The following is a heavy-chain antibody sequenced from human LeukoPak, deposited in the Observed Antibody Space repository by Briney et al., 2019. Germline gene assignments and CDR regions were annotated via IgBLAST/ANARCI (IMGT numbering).Heavy chain of an antibody. V-gene: IGHV3-9*01. CDR3: ARDAPGAYFDY. D-gene: IGHD1-1*01. CDR1: GFTFDDYA. CDR2: ISWNSGSI. J-gene: IGHJ4*02. Sequence: GGSLRLSCAASGFTFDDYAMHWVRQAPGKGLEWGSGISWNSGSIGYADSVKGRFTISRDNAKNSLYLQMTSLRAEDTALYYCARDAPGAYFDYWGQGTLVTVSS.